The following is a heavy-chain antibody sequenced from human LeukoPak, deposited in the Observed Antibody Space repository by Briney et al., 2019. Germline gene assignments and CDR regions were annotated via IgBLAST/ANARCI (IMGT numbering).Heavy chain of an antibody. Sequence: ASVEVSCKASGYTFTSYYMHWVRQAPGQGLEWMGIINPSGGSTSYAQKFQGRVTMTRDMSTSTVYMELSSLRSEDTAVYYCAREDGRDGYNRDAFDIWGQGTMVTVSS. CDR3: AREDGRDGYNRDAFDI. J-gene: IGHJ3*02. D-gene: IGHD5-24*01. CDR1: GYTFTSYY. CDR2: INPSGGST. V-gene: IGHV1-46*01.